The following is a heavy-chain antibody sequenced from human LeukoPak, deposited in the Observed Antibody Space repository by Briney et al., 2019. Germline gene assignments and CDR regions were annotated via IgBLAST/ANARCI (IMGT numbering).Heavy chain of an antibody. V-gene: IGHV4-59*01. CDR3: AKDLRIRIVATIDAFDI. CDR1: GGSISNY. D-gene: IGHD5-12*01. CDR2: IYYGGST. J-gene: IGHJ3*02. Sequence: SETLSLTCTVSGGSISNYWSWIRQPPGKGLEWIGYIYYGGSTNYNPSLKSRVTISVDTSKNQFSLKLSSVTAADTAVYYCAKDLRIRIVATIDAFDIWGQGTMVTVSS.